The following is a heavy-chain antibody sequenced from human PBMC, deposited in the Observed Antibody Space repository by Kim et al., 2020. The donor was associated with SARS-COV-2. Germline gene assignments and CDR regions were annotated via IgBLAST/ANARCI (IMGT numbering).Heavy chain of an antibody. D-gene: IGHD1-1*01. CDR3: ARPQADDSPEYYFDY. CDR1: GFTFSSYW. V-gene: IGHV3-7*01. CDR2: IKQDGSEK. J-gene: IGHJ4*02. Sequence: GGSLRLSCAASGFTFSSYWMSWVRQAPGKGLEWVANIKQDGSEKYYVDSVKGRFTISRDNAKNSLYLQMNSLRAEDTAVYYCARPQADDSPEYYFDYWGQGTLVTVSS.